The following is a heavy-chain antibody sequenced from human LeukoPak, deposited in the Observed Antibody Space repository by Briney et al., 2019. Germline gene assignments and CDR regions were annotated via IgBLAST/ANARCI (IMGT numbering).Heavy chain of an antibody. D-gene: IGHD4-17*01. V-gene: IGHV3-66*01. J-gene: IGHJ2*01. Sequence: GGSLRLSCAASGLIVSNTYMSWIRQAPGNGLEWVSIMFRGGSTYYADSVKGRFTISRDNSENMLFLQMNSLRAEDTAVYYCARVRASVTHYWYFDLWGRGTLVTVSS. CDR2: MFRGGST. CDR3: ARVRASVTHYWYFDL. CDR1: GLIVSNTY.